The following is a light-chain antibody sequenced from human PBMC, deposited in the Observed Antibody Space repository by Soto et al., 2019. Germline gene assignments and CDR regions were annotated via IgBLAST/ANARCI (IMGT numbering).Light chain of an antibody. V-gene: IGLV2-23*02. Sequence: QSALTQPASVSGSPGQSITISCTGASGDVGSYNLVSWYQQHPGKAPKLIIYEVSKRPSGVSNRFSGSKSGNTASLTISWLQAEDEACYYCCSYAGGSTFVFGTGTKVTVL. J-gene: IGLJ1*01. CDR3: CSYAGGSTFV. CDR2: EVS. CDR1: SGDVGSYNL.